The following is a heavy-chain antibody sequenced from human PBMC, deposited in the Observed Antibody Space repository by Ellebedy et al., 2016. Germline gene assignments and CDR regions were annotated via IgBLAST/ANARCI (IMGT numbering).Heavy chain of an antibody. CDR2: ISSGSSYI. J-gene: IGHJ5*02. CDR3: ARDQGEHIVPVNWFDP. D-gene: IGHD6-6*01. CDR1: GFTFSSYS. V-gene: IGHV3-21*01. Sequence: GGSLRLSCAASGFTFSSYSMNWVRQAPGKGLEWVSSISSGSSYIYYADSVKGRFTISRDNAKNSLYLQMNSLRAEDTAVYYCARDQGEHIVPVNWFDPWGQGTLVTASS.